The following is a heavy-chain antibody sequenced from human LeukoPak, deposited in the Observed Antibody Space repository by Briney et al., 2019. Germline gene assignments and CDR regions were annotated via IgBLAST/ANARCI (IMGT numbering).Heavy chain of an antibody. CDR1: GYTFTGYY. CDR2: INPNSGGT. J-gene: IGHJ5*02. V-gene: IGHV1-2*02. Sequence: ASVKVSCKASGYTFTGYYMHWVRQAPGQGLEWMGWINPNSGGTNYAQKFQGRVTMTRDTSISTAYMELRRLRSDDTAVYYCASVGYCGGDCYDNWFDPWGQGTLVTVSS. D-gene: IGHD2-21*02. CDR3: ASVGYCGGDCYDNWFDP.